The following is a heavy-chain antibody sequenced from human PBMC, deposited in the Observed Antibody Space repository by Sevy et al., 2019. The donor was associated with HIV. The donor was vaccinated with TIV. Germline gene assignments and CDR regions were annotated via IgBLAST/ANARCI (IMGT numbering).Heavy chain of an antibody. CDR3: AQGYYFTY. CDR1: GGTFSSYA. V-gene: IGHV1-8*02. J-gene: IGHJ4*02. Sequence: ASVKVSCKASGGTFSSYAISWVRQAPGQGLEWVGWMRPNSGEVGYAQKFQGRVTMTRNISITTAYMELGRLRFDDTAVYYCAQGYYFTYWGQGTVVTVSS. D-gene: IGHD3-22*01. CDR2: MRPNSGEV.